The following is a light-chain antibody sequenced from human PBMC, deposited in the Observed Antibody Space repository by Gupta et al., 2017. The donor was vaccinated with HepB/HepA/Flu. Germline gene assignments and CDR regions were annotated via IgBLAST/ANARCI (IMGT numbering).Light chain of an antibody. CDR1: SLRTYY. Sequence: DPAVSVALGQTVRITCQGDSLRTYYASWYQQKPGQATVLVIHGRNNRPSGIPDRFSGSTSENTASLTITGSPAEDEDDYYGKSRDNSGQVFGGGTKLTVL. J-gene: IGLJ2*01. CDR2: GRN. CDR3: KSRDNSGQV. V-gene: IGLV3-19*01.